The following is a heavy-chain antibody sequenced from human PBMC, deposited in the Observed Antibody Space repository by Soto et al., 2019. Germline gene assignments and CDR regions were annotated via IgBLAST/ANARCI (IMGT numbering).Heavy chain of an antibody. CDR3: AKQGAVVGDFDP. D-gene: IGHD2-21*02. J-gene: IGHJ5*02. V-gene: IGHV3-23*01. Sequence: EVQLLESGGGSVQPGGSLRLSCAASGFSFSSYAMRWVRQAPGKGLEWVSGISSSGGSTYYADSVKGRFTMSRDNSKSTLYLQMNSLRAEDTAVYYCAKQGAVVGDFDPWGQGTLVTVSS. CDR1: GFSFSSYA. CDR2: ISSSGGST.